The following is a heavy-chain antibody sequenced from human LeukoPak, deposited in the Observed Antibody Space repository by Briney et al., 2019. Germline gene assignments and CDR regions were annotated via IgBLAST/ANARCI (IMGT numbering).Heavy chain of an antibody. Sequence: ASVKVSCKVSGYTLTELSMHWVRQAPGKGLEWMGGFDPEDGETFYAQKFQGRVTMTEDTSTDTTYMEVSSLRSEDTAVYYCTGGSTWSLFDYWGQGTQVTVSS. J-gene: IGHJ4*02. CDR2: FDPEDGET. CDR3: TGGSTWSLFDY. D-gene: IGHD6-13*01. V-gene: IGHV1-24*01. CDR1: GYTLTELS.